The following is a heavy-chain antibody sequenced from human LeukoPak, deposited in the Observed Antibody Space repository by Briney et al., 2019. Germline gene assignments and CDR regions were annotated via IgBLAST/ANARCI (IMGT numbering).Heavy chain of an antibody. Sequence: SETLSLTCTVSGGSISSGGYYWSWIRQPPGKGLEWIGNIYYTGGTKYNPSLRSRVTISVDPSKNQFSLKLSSVTAADTAMYYWARNGGKWGGDYWGQEPLATVPS. CDR2: IYYTGGT. V-gene: IGHV4-61*08. J-gene: IGHJ4*02. CDR3: ARNGGKWGGDY. D-gene: IGHD1-26*01. CDR1: GGSISSGGYY.